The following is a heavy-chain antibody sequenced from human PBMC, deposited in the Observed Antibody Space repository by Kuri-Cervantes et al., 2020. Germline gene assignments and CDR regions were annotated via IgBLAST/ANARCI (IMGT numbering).Heavy chain of an antibody. Sequence: GSLRLSCTVSGGSISSYYWSWIRQPPGKGLEWIGYIYYSGSTYYNPSLKSRVTISVDTSKNQFSLKLSSVTAADTAVYYCARARYDSSGWTSDYWGQGTLVTVSS. V-gene: IGHV4-59*08. CDR2: IYYSGST. CDR1: GGSISSYY. D-gene: IGHD3-22*01. J-gene: IGHJ4*02. CDR3: ARARYDSSGWTSDY.